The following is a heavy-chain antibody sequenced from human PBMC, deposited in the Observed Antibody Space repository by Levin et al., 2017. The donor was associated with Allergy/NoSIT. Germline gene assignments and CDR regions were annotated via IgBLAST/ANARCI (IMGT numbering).Heavy chain of an antibody. CDR1: GFTFSSYD. CDR3: ARGGGVRGVTPYDAFDI. Sequence: GESLKISCAASGFTFSSYDMHWVRQATGKGLEWVSAIGTAGDTYYPGSVKGRFTISRENAKNSFYLQMNSLRSGDTAVYYGARGGGVRGVTPYDAFDIWGQGTMVTVSS. V-gene: IGHV3-13*04. D-gene: IGHD3-10*01. J-gene: IGHJ3*02. CDR2: IGTAGDT.